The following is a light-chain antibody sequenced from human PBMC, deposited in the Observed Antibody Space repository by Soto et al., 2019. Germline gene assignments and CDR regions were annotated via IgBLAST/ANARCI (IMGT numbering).Light chain of an antibody. CDR3: QQYETFSGT. CDR1: QSVSGW. V-gene: IGKV1-5*01. CDR2: DAP. Sequence: DIQMTQSPSTLSASVGDTVTVTCRASQSVSGWLAWYQQKPGEAPKLLIYDAPSLESGVPSRFSGSGSGTEFTLTIASLQPDDFATYYCQQYETFSGTFGPGTKVDIK. J-gene: IGKJ1*01.